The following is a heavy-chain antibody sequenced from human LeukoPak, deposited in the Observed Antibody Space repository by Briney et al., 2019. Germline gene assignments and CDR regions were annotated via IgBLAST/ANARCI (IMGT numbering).Heavy chain of an antibody. CDR3: AREKIVVVPAATGYYYYYYGMDV. V-gene: IGHV3-33*01. CDR1: GFTFSSYG. D-gene: IGHD2-2*01. CDR2: IWYDGSNK. J-gene: IGHJ6*04. Sequence: PGGSLRLSCAASGFTFSSYGMHWVRQAPGKGLEWVAVIWYDGSNKYYADSVKGRFTISRDNSKNTLYLQMNSLRAEDTAVYHCAREKIVVVPAATGYYYYYYGMDVWGKGTTVTVSS.